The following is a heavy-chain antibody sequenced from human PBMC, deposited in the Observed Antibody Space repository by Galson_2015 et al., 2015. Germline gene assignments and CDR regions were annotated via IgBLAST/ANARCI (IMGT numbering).Heavy chain of an antibody. J-gene: IGHJ3*02. CDR3: ARSDIVVAVAASKLSQRMSAFDI. CDR1: GYTFTSYA. V-gene: IGHV1-3*01. D-gene: IGHD2-15*01. Sequence: SVKVSCKASGYTFTSYAMHWVRQAPGQRLEWMGWINAGNGSTKYSQKFQGRVTITRDTSASTAYMELSSLRSEDTAVYYCARSDIVVAVAASKLSQRMSAFDIWGQGTMVTVSS. CDR2: INAGNGST.